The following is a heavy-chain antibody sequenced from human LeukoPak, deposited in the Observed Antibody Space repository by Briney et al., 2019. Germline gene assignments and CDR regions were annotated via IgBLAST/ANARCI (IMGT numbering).Heavy chain of an antibody. CDR3: AREEFVVVPAPANWFDP. CDR2: INPNSGST. CDR1: GYTFTGYY. J-gene: IGHJ5*02. V-gene: IGHV1-2*02. Sequence: GASVKVSCKASGYTFTGYYMHWVRQAPGQGLEWMGWINPNSGSTNYAQKFQGRVTMTRDTSISTAYMELSRLRSDDTAVYYCAREEFVVVPAPANWFDPWGQGTLVTVSS. D-gene: IGHD2-2*01.